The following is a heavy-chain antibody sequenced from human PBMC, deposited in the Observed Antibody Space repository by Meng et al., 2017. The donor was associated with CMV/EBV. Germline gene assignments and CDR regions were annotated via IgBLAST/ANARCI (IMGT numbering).Heavy chain of an antibody. D-gene: IGHD6-13*01. CDR2: ISWDGGST. CDR1: GFTFDDST. V-gene: IGHV3-43*01. Sequence: AASGFTFDDSTMHWVRQAPGKGLEWVSLISWDGGSTYYADSVKGRFTISRDNSKNSLYLQMNSLRTEDTALYYCAKGTSSWYGGGDYWGQGTLVTVSS. J-gene: IGHJ4*02. CDR3: AKGTSSWYGGGDY.